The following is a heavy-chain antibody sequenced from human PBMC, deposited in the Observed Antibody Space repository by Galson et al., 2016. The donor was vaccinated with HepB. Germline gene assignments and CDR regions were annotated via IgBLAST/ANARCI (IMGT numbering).Heavy chain of an antibody. CDR3: AKGTTDRRDD. Sequence: SLRLSCAASGFAFSVYGMTWVRQAPRKGLEWVSAISTSGSSTDYADSVKGRFTISRDNSKNTLYLQMNSLRAEDTAVYYCAKGTTDRRDDWGQGIVVTVSS. V-gene: IGHV3-23*01. D-gene: IGHD4-11*01. CDR2: ISTSGSST. J-gene: IGHJ4*02. CDR1: GFAFSVYG.